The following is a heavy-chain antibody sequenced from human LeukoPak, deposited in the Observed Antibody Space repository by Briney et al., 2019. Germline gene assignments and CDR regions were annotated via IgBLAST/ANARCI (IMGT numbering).Heavy chain of an antibody. J-gene: IGHJ4*02. CDR3: ARVTNSGYLYY. Sequence: ASVKLSFTSSGYTFTSYGISWVRQAPGQGLEWMGWISAYNGNTNYAQKLQGRVTMTTDTSTSTPYMELRSLRSDDTAVYYCARVTNSGYLYYWGQGTLVTVSS. D-gene: IGHD3-22*01. CDR1: GYTFTSYG. V-gene: IGHV1-18*01. CDR2: ISAYNGNT.